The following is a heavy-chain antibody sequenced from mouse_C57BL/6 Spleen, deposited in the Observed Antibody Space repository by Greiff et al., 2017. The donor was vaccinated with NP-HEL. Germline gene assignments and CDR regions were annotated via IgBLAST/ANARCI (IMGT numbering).Heavy chain of an antibody. CDR3: TPFYYGTRRAMDY. J-gene: IGHJ4*01. V-gene: IGHV14-1*01. CDR1: GFNIKDYY. D-gene: IGHD1-1*01. CDR2: IDPEDGDT. Sequence: EVQLQESGAELVRPGASVKLSCTASGFNIKDYYMHWVKQRPEQGLEWIGRIDPEDGDTEYAPKFQGKATMTADTSSNTAYLQLSSLTSEDTAVYYCTPFYYGTRRAMDYWGQGTSVTVSS.